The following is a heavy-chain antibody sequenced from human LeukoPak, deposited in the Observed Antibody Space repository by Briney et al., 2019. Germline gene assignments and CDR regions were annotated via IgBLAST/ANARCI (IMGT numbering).Heavy chain of an antibody. D-gene: IGHD3-10*01. J-gene: IGHJ5*02. CDR1: GGSISSSSYY. V-gene: IGHV4-39*01. CDR2: IYYSGST. CDR3: ARHGHLWLGGTNWFDP. Sequence: SETLSPTCTVSGGSISSSSYYWGWIRQPPGKGLEWIGSIYYSGSTYYNPSLKSRVTISVDTSKNQFSLKLSSVTAADTAVYYCARHGHLWLGGTNWFDPWGQGTLVTVSS.